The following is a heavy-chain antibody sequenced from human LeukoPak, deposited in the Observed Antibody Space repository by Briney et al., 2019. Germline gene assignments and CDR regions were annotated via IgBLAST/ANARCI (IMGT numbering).Heavy chain of an antibody. CDR3: ARDPVREMATMPQV. CDR1: GFTFSSYW. J-gene: IGHJ4*02. CDR2: ISYDGSNK. V-gene: IGHV3-30*03. D-gene: IGHD5-24*01. Sequence: GGSLRLSCAASGFTFSSYWMSWVRQAPGKGLEWVAVISYDGSNKYYADSVKGRFTISRDNSKNTLYLQMNSLRAEDTAVYYCARDPVREMATMPQVWGQGTLVTVSS.